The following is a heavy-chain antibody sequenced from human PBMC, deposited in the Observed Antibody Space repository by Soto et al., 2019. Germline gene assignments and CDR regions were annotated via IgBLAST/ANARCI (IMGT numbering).Heavy chain of an antibody. J-gene: IGHJ6*02. CDR2: ICRSGCST. CDR1: VFTFSSYA. CDR3: ATLPDRAYYGMDV. Sequence: EGSLRLSFSASVFTFSSYAMSWLRHTTRKLLESVSPICRSGCSTYYADSGKGRLSISRYNSKDTLYLQMNRLRGADPAVYYCATLPDRAYYGMDVWGQGTTVAVSS. D-gene: IGHD3-22*01. V-gene: IGHV3-23*01.